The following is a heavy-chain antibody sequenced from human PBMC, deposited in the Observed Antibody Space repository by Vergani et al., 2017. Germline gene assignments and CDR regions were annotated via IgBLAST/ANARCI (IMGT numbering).Heavy chain of an antibody. D-gene: IGHD3-3*01. V-gene: IGHV3-30*18. CDR3: AKDGHLRFLERGYYYYYMDV. CDR1: GFTFSSYG. CDR2: ISYDGSNK. J-gene: IGHJ6*03. Sequence: QVQLVESGGGVVQPGRSLRLSCAASGFTFSSYGMHWVRQAPGTGLEWVAVISYDGSNKYYADSVKGRFTISRDNSKNTLSLQMNSLRAEDTAVYYCAKDGHLRFLERGYYYYYMDVWGKGTTVTVSS.